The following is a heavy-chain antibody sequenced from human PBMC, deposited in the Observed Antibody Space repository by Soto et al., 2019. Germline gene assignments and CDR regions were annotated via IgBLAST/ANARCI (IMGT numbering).Heavy chain of an antibody. J-gene: IGHJ4*02. CDR2: IHSDGSST. CDR1: GFTFSSYW. Sequence: GGSLRLSCAASGFTFSSYWMHWVRQAPGKGLMWVSRIHSDGSSTSYADSVKGRVTISRDNAKKMLFLQMNRLRAEDTAVYYCARHWLPHDFWGQGNLVTVSS. CDR3: ARHWLPHDF. V-gene: IGHV3-74*01. D-gene: IGHD6-19*01.